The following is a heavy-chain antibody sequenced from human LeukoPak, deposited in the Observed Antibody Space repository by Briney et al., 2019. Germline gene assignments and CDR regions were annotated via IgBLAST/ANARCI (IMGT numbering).Heavy chain of an antibody. D-gene: IGHD1-26*01. J-gene: IGHJ4*02. V-gene: IGHV3-74*01. CDR3: ARFIVGSNFDY. CDR2: INSDGSRT. Sequence: PGGSLRLSCAASGFTFSSYWMHWVRQAPGKGLVWVSRINSDGSRTNYADSVKGRFTISRDNAKNTLYLQMNSLRAEDTAVYYCARFIVGSNFDYWGQGTLVTVSS. CDR1: GFTFSSYW.